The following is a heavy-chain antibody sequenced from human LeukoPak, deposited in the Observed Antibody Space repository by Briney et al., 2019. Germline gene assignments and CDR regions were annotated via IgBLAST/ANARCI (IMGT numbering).Heavy chain of an antibody. J-gene: IGHJ5*02. CDR3: ARVKGDTAMVHNWFDP. CDR1: GGSFSGYY. CDR2: INHSGST. Sequence: SETLSLTCAVYGGSFSGYYWSWIRQPPGKGLEWIGEINHSGSTNYNPSLKSRGTISVGTSKNQISLKLSSVTAADTAVYYCARVKGDTAMVHNWFDPWGQGTLVTVSS. D-gene: IGHD5-18*01. V-gene: IGHV4-34*01.